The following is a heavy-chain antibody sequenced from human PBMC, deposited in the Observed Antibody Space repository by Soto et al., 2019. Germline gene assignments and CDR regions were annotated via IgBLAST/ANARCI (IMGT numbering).Heavy chain of an antibody. J-gene: IGHJ4*02. CDR1: AFTFSSFE. D-gene: IGHD2-2*01. V-gene: IGHV3-48*03. CDR3: ARSPRAGTRLDF. CDR2: ISHSGSTI. Sequence: EVQLVESGGGLVQPGGSLRLSCTASAFTFSSFEMNWVRQAPGKGLEWVSYISHSGSTIYYADSVQGRFTISRDNAKSSLYLQMNSLRAEDTAVYYCARSPRAGTRLDFWGQGTLVTVAS.